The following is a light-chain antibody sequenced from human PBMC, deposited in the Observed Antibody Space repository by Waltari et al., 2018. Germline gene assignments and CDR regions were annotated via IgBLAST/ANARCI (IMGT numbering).Light chain of an antibody. Sequence: QSALTQPASVSGSPGQSITLSCAGDRSDVGPYISWYQQHPGKAPKLNIYDVPKRPLGVSDRFSGSKSDSTASLTISGLQADDEAVYYCSSYTEHSPPVIFGGGTNLIVL. CDR3: SSYTEHSPPVI. J-gene: IGLJ2*01. CDR2: DVP. CDR1: RSDVGPY. V-gene: IGLV2-14*03.